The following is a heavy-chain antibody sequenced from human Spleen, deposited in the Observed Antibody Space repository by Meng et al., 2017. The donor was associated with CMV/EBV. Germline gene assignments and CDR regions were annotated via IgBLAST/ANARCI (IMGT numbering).Heavy chain of an antibody. CDR1: GFTFSSYG. J-gene: IGHJ6*02. D-gene: IGHD2-2*01. V-gene: IGHV3-30*02. Sequence: GESLKISCAASGFTFSSYGMHWVRQAPGKGLEWVAFIRYDGSNKYYADSVKGRFTISRDNSKKTVYLQMNSLRAEDTAVYYCAKDLSYCGTSSCYEGSRYYYAMDVWGQGTTVTVSS. CDR3: AKDLSYCGTSSCYEGSRYYYAMDV. CDR2: IRYDGSNK.